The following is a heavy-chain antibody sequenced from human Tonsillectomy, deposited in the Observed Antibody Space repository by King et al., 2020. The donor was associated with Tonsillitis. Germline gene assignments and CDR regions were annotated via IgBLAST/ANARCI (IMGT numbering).Heavy chain of an antibody. D-gene: IGHD2-2*01. J-gene: IGHJ6*02. Sequence: VQLQESGPGLVKPSQTLSLTCSVSGGSISSGGYYWSWIRQHPGKGLEWIGYIYYSGNTYYNPSLKSRVTISVDTSKNQFSLKLSSVTAADTAVYYCARGGPPAAPYYFGMDVWGQGTTVTVSS. CDR2: IYYSGNT. CDR3: ARGGPPAAPYYFGMDV. V-gene: IGHV4-31*03. CDR1: GGSISSGGYY.